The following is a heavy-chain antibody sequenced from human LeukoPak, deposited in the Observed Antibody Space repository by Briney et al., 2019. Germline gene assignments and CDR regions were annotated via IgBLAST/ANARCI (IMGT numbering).Heavy chain of an antibody. CDR1: GFTFSTSW. D-gene: IGHD1-26*01. J-gene: IGHJ4*03. CDR2: IDKHGNGK. Sequence: PGGSLRLSSVASGFTFSTSWVTWVRQAPGTGLGWVANIDKHGNGKYYVDSVKGRFAISRDYASNSVFLQMDSLRAEDTSVYYCARDAGWGYYDLWGQGTPVTVSS. CDR3: ARDAGWGYYDL. V-gene: IGHV3-7*01.